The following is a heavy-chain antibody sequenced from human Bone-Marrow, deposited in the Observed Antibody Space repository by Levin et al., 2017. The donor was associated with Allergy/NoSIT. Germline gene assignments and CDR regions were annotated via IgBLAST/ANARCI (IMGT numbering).Heavy chain of an antibody. CDR3: AHHDYGDPRGGRYLDY. D-gene: IGHD4-17*01. CDR1: GFSLRSSGVG. Sequence: SGPTLVKPTQTLTLTCSFSGFSLRSSGVGVGWIRQPPGKALEWLALIYWDDERHYSPSLKSRLTITKDTSKNLVVLTMTDMDPVDTATYYCAHHDYGDPRGGRYLDYWGQGTLVSVSS. J-gene: IGHJ4*02. V-gene: IGHV2-5*02. CDR2: IYWDDER.